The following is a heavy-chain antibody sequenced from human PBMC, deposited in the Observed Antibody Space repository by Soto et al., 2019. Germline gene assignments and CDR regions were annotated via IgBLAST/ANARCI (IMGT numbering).Heavy chain of an antibody. CDR2: IWYDGSNK. Sequence: QVQLVESGGGVVQPGRSLRLSCAASGFTFSSYGMHWVLQSPGKGLEWVAVIWYDGSNKYYADSVKGRFTNSRDNYKNTLYLQMNSVRAEETAVYYCARWGIAAGDYWGQGTLVTVSS. D-gene: IGHD6-13*01. V-gene: IGHV3-33*01. CDR3: ARWGIAAGDY. CDR1: GFTFSSYG. J-gene: IGHJ4*02.